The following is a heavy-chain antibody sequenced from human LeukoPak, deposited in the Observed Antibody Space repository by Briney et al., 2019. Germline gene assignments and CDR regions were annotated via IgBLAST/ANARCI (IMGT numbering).Heavy chain of an antibody. Sequence: GASVTVSCKASGYTFTSYYMHWVRQAPGQGLEWMGIINPSGGSTNYAQKFQGRVTMTRDTSTSTVYMELSSLRSEDTAVYYCARDFAYGSGSTHFDYWGQGTLVTVSS. D-gene: IGHD3-10*01. CDR2: INPSGGST. J-gene: IGHJ4*02. CDR1: GYTFTSYY. V-gene: IGHV1-46*01. CDR3: ARDFAYGSGSTHFDY.